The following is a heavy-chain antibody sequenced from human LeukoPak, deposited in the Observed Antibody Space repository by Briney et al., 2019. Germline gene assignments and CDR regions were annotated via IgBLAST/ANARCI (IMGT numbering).Heavy chain of an antibody. J-gene: IGHJ6*02. Sequence: NTSETLSLTCAVYGGSFSGYYWSWIRQPPGKGLEWIGEINHSGSTNYNPSLKSRVTISVDTSKNQFSLKLSSVTAADTAVYYCARWGQQLVSKYYYYYGMDVWGQGTTVTV. V-gene: IGHV4-34*01. CDR1: GGSFSGYY. D-gene: IGHD6-13*01. CDR3: ARWGQQLVSKYYYYYGMDV. CDR2: INHSGST.